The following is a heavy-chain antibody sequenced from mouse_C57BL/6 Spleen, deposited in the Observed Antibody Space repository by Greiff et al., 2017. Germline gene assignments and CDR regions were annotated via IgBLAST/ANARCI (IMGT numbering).Heavy chain of an antibody. V-gene: IGHV5-17*01. J-gene: IGHJ2*01. CDR1: GFTFSDYG. CDR2: ISSGSSTI. D-gene: IGHD1-1*02. CDR3: GGNMVYHYFPS. Sequence: EVMLQESGAGLVKPGASVKMSCAASGFTFSDYGMDWVRQAPEKGLEWVAYISSGSSTIYYADTVKGLFTVSKDNAKNSLFLQMTSLRYDDTDLYYCGGNMVYHYFPSRGQCTTLPSSS.